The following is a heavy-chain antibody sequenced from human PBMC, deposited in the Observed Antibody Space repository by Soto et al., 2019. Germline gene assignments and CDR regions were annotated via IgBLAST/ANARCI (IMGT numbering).Heavy chain of an antibody. CDR2: ISSGSATI. Sequence: ESGGGLVQPGGSLRLSCAASGFAFSSYSMNWVRQAPGKGLEWLSYISSGSATIYYADSVKGRFTISRDNAKNSLYLQMNSLRDEDTAVYYCARGRAGYGGNVDYWGQGTLVTVSS. J-gene: IGHJ4*02. CDR3: ARGRAGYGGNVDY. CDR1: GFAFSSYS. V-gene: IGHV3-48*02. D-gene: IGHD4-17*01.